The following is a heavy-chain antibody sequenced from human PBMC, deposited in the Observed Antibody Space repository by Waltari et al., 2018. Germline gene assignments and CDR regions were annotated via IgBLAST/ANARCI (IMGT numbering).Heavy chain of an antibody. CDR3: ARGSSRYCGGDCYAGWFDP. V-gene: IGHV4-39*07. J-gene: IGHJ5*02. D-gene: IGHD2-21*01. Sequence: QLQLQESGPGLVKPSETLSLPCTVPGGPISSSSYYWGWIRQPPGKGREWIGSIYYSGSTYYNPSLKSRVTISVDTSKNQFSLKLSSVTAADTAVYYCARGSSRYCGGDCYAGWFDPWGQGTLVTVSS. CDR2: IYYSGST. CDR1: GGPISSSSYY.